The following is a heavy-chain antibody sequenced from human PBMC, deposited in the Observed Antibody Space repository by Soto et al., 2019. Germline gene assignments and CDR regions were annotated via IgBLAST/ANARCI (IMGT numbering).Heavy chain of an antibody. CDR1: GGSISSSSYY. J-gene: IGHJ6*01. CDR2: IYYSGST. V-gene: IGHV4-39*01. D-gene: IGHD2-15*01. CDR3: ARGFRGTSCSGGSCYSYYYYGMDV. Sequence: SETLSLTCTVSGGSISSSSYYWGWIRQPPGKGLEWIGSIYYSGSTYYNPSLKSRVTISVDTSKNQFSLKLSSVTAADTAVYYCARGFRGTSCSGGSCYSYYYYGMDVWGQGTTVTVSS.